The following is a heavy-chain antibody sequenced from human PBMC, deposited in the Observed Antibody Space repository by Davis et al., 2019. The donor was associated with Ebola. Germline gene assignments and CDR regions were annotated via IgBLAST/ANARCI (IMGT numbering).Heavy chain of an antibody. D-gene: IGHD3-22*01. V-gene: IGHV1-69*13. CDR3: AREALIHGMDV. CDR2: IIPIFGTA. CDR1: GYTFTSYD. Sequence: SVKVSCKASGYTFTSYDINWVRQATGQGLEWMGGIIPIFGTANYAQKFQGRVTITADESTSTAYMELSSLRSEDTAVYYCAREALIHGMDVWGQGTTVTVSS. J-gene: IGHJ6*02.